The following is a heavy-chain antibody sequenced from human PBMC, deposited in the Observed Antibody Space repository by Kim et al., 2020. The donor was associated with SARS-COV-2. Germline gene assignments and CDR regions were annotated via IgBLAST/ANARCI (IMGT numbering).Heavy chain of an antibody. D-gene: IGHD3-9*01. CDR3: AKVPSRYFDWWTFDY. CDR1: GFTFSSYA. V-gene: IGHV3-23*01. CDR2: ISGSGGST. Sequence: GGSLRLSCAASGFTFSSYAMSWVRQAPGKGLEWVSAISGSGGSTYYADSVKGRFTISRDNSKNTLYLQMNSLRAEDTAVYYCAKVPSRYFDWWTFDYWGQGTLVTVSS. J-gene: IGHJ4*02.